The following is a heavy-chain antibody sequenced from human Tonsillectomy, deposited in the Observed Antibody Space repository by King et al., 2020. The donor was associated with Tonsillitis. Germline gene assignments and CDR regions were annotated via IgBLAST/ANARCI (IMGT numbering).Heavy chain of an antibody. D-gene: IGHD3-10*01. CDR2: IYYNGSA. CDR3: AGSGSYYYEDY. CDR1: GGSISRSSYY. Sequence: LQLQESGPGLVKPSETLSLTCTVSGGSISRSSYYWGWIRQPPGKGLEWTGSIYYNGSAYYNPSLKSRVTIFVDTSKNQFSLKLSSVTAADTAVYYCAGSGSYYYEDYWGQGTLVTVSS. J-gene: IGHJ4*02. V-gene: IGHV4-39*01.